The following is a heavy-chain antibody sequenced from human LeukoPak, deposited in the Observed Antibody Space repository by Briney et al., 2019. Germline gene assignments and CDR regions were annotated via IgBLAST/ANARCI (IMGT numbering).Heavy chain of an antibody. Sequence: GGSLRLSCAASGFTFSSHGMHWVRQAPGKGLEWVSFIRYDGSNKYYADSVKGRFTISRDNSKNTLYLQMNSLRAEDTAVYYCAKGTGTTFSDAFDIWGQGTIVTVSS. CDR2: IRYDGSNK. J-gene: IGHJ3*02. CDR3: AKGTGTTFSDAFDI. CDR1: GFTFSSHG. V-gene: IGHV3-30*02. D-gene: IGHD1-7*01.